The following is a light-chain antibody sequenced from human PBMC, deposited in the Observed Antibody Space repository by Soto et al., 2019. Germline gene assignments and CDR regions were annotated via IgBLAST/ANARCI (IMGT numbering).Light chain of an antibody. V-gene: IGKV1-9*01. J-gene: IGKJ5*01. CDR1: QGISSY. Sequence: DTQLTQSPSFLSASVGDRVTITCRASQGISSYLAWYQQKPGKGPKLLIYAASTLHSGVPSRFSGSGSGTEFTLTISSLQPDDFATYYCQQYNDYPYTFGQGTRLEI. CDR2: AAS. CDR3: QQYNDYPYT.